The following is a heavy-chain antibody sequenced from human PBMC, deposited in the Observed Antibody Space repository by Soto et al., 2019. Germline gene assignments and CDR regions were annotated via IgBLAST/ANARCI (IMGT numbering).Heavy chain of an antibody. V-gene: IGHV1-18*01. Sequence: ASGNVSFKASGYTFTSYGISWVRQAPGQGLEWMGWISAYNGNTNYAQKLQGRVTMTTDTSTSTAYMELRSLRSDDTAVYYCARDYCSSTSCYENYYYGMDVWGQGTTVTVSS. D-gene: IGHD2-2*01. CDR2: ISAYNGNT. J-gene: IGHJ6*02. CDR1: GYTFTSYG. CDR3: ARDYCSSTSCYENYYYGMDV.